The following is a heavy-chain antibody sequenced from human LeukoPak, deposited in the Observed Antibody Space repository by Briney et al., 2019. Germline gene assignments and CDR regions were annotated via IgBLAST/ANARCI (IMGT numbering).Heavy chain of an antibody. CDR2: IRYDGSNK. CDR3: ARVFNSPGYFDWVGGGNWFDP. Sequence: GGSLRLSCAASGFTFSSYGMHWVRQAPGKGLEWVAFIRYDGSNKYYADSVKGRFTISRDNSKNTLYLQMNSLRSEDTAVYYCARVFNSPGYFDWVGGGNWFDPWGQGTLVTVSS. J-gene: IGHJ5*02. CDR1: GFTFSSYG. V-gene: IGHV3-30*02. D-gene: IGHD3-9*01.